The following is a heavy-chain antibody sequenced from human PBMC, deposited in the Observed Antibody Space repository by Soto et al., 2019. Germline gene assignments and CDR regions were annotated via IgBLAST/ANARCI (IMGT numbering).Heavy chain of an antibody. CDR1: GYTFTSYG. CDR3: ARESAKRLGYCSGGSCWDYYGMDV. V-gene: IGHV1-18*04. D-gene: IGHD2-15*01. J-gene: IGHJ6*02. CDR2: ISAYNGNT. Sequence: ASVKVSCKVSGYTFTSYGISWVRQAPGQGLEWMGWISAYNGNTNYAQKLQGRVTMTTDTSTSTAYMELRSLRSDDTAVYCCARESAKRLGYCSGGSCWDYYGMDVWGQGTTVTVSS.